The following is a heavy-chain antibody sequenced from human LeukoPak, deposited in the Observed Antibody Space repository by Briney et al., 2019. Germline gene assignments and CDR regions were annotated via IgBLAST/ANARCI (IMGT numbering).Heavy chain of an antibody. J-gene: IGHJ4*02. V-gene: IGHV4-59*11. D-gene: IGHD4-17*01. CDR3: ARGGDYLFDY. CDR2: IYYSGET. Sequence: SETLSLTCQVSGCSISSHYWSWLRQPPGKGLEGIGYIYYSGETNYNPPLKSRGTISVHTSKNQYSRKLRSVTAADTAVYYCARGGDYLFDYWGQGTLVTVSS. CDR1: GCSISSHY.